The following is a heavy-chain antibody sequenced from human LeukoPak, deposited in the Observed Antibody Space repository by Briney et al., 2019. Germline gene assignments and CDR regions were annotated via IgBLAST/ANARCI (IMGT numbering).Heavy chain of an antibody. CDR2: IYYSGST. CDR1: GGSISSSSYY. J-gene: IGHJ4*02. V-gene: IGHV4-39*01. D-gene: IGHD1-26*01. CDR3: ARHGTHESGSYYFDY. Sequence: SETLSLTCTVSGGSISSSSYYWGWIRQPPGKGLEWIGSIYYSGSTYYNPSLKSRVTISVDTSKNQFSLKLSSVTAADTAVYYCARHGTHESGSYYFDYWGQGTLVTVSS.